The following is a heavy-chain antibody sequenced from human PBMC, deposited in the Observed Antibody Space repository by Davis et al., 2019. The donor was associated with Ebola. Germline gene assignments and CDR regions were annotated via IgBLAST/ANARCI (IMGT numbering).Heavy chain of an antibody. J-gene: IGHJ4*02. D-gene: IGHD3-22*01. Sequence: ASVQVSCKASGGIFSSYAITWVRQAPGQGLEWMGIINPSGGSTSYAQKFQGRVTMTRDTSTSTVYMELSSLRSEDTAVYYCARARRIAYDSSGYYFDYWGQGTLVTVSS. CDR2: INPSGGST. CDR3: ARARRIAYDSSGYYFDY. V-gene: IGHV1-46*01. CDR1: GGIFSSYA.